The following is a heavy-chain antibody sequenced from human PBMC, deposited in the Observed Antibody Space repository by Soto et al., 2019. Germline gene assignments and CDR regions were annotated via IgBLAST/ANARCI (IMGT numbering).Heavy chain of an antibody. CDR1: GFTVSSNY. J-gene: IGHJ4*02. D-gene: IGHD3-9*01. Sequence: GSLRLSCAASGFTVSSNYMSWVRQAPGKGLEWVSVIYSGGSTYYADSVKGRFTISRDNSKNTLYLQMNSLRAEDTAVYYCARTRGRDYDILTFDYWGQGTLVTVSS. V-gene: IGHV3-66*01. CDR3: ARTRGRDYDILTFDY. CDR2: IYSGGST.